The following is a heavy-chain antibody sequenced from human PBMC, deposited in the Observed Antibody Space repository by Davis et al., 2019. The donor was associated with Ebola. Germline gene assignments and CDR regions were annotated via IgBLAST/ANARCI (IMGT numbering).Heavy chain of an antibody. Sequence: PGGSLRPSCVGSGFTFSSYAMHWVRQAPGKGLEWVAVISYEGGSKDYADSVKGRFTISRDDSKNTLYLQMNSLRAEDTAVYYCARVGCSGGSCYGLDVWGQGTTVTVSS. V-gene: IGHV3-30*04. CDR1: GFTFSSYA. CDR2: ISYEGGSK. CDR3: ARVGCSGGSCYGLDV. J-gene: IGHJ6*02. D-gene: IGHD2-15*01.